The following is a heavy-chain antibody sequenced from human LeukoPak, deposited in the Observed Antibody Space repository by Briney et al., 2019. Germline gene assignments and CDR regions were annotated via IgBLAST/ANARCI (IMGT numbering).Heavy chain of an antibody. Sequence: PGGSLRLSCAASGFTFSDYYMSWIRQAPGKGLECVSYISSSGSTIYYADSVKGRFTISRDNAKNSLYLQMNSLRAEDTAVYYCASHVGYSYGYLPFWGQGTLVTVSS. CDR3: ASHVGYSYGYLPF. V-gene: IGHV3-11*01. CDR1: GFTFSDYY. CDR2: ISSSGSTI. J-gene: IGHJ4*02. D-gene: IGHD5-18*01.